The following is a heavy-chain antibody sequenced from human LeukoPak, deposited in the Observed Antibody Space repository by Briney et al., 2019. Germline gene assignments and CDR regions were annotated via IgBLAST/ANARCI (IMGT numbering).Heavy chain of an antibody. V-gene: IGHV3-7*01. Sequence: GGSLRLSCAASGFTFKNEPMNWVRQAPGKGLEWVAHIKQDGSEKYYVDSVKGRFTISRDNAKNSLYLQMNSLRGEDTAVYYCARDPPSSGWYEDGMDVWGQGTTVTVSS. J-gene: IGHJ6*02. CDR2: IKQDGSEK. CDR1: GFTFKNEP. D-gene: IGHD6-19*01. CDR3: ARDPPSSGWYEDGMDV.